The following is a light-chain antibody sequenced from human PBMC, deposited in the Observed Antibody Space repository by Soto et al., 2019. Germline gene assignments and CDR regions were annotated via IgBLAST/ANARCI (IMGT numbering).Light chain of an antibody. V-gene: IGKV3-15*01. CDR1: QSVSSSY. Sequence: EIVLTQSPATLSLSPGERATLSCRASQSVSSSYLAWYQQKPGQAPRLLIYGASTRATGIPARFSGSGSGTEFTLTISSLQFEDFAVYYCQQYNNWPPITFGQGTRLEIK. CDR2: GAS. J-gene: IGKJ5*01. CDR3: QQYNNWPPIT.